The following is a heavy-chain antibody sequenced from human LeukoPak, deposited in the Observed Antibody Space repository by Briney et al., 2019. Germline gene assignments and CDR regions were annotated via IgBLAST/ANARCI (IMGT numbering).Heavy chain of an antibody. V-gene: IGHV3-21*01. CDR3: ARVLGGYCSGTLCAFDI. CDR2: ISSTSTYI. D-gene: IGHD2-2*01. CDR1: GFTFSSYS. J-gene: IGHJ3*02. Sequence: GGSLRLSCAASGFTFSSYSMIWVRQASGKRLEWVSSISSTSTYIYYADSVKGRFTISRDNAKNSLNLQMNSLRAEDTAVYYCARVLGGYCSGTLCAFDIWGQGTMVTVSS.